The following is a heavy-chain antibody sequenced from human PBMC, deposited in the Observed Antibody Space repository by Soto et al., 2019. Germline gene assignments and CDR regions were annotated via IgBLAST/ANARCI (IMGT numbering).Heavy chain of an antibody. J-gene: IGHJ4*02. CDR2: IKSKTDGGTT. V-gene: IGHV3-15*07. CDR1: GFTFSSAW. D-gene: IGHD3-22*01. CDR3: TTFRYYYDSSGYYLWDF. Sequence: EVQLVESGGGLVKPGGSLRLSCAASGFTFSSAWMNWVRQAPGKGLEWVGRIKSKTDGGTTDYAAPVKGRFTISRDDSNNTLYLQMNSLKTEDTAVYFCTTFRYYYDSSGYYLWDFWGQGTLVTVSS.